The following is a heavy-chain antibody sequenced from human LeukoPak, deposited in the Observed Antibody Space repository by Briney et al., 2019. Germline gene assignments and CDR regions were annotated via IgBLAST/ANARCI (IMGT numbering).Heavy chain of an antibody. V-gene: IGHV4-4*09. Sequence: SETLSLTCSVSGGSFDSKYWSWIRQPPGKGLEWIGYIYTSGSTNFNPSLRSRVAMSIHTSKNQFSLKFYSVTAAATAVYYCATNKRHVHYYMDVWGKGTTVIVSS. CDR2: IYTSGST. J-gene: IGHJ6*03. CDR1: GGSFDSKY. CDR3: ATNKRHVHYYMDV. D-gene: IGHD3-10*02.